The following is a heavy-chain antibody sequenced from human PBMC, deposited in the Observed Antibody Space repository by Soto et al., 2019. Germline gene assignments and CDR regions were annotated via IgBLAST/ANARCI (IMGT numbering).Heavy chain of an antibody. CDR3: VKDLVGQFGP. J-gene: IGHJ5*02. V-gene: IGHV3-64D*08. Sequence: GGSLRLSCSASGFIFSSYAMYWVRQVPGKGLEYIGAISSNGDSPYYADSVKGRFIISRDNSKNTLFLQMSSLRPEDTAVYYCVKDLVGQFGPWGQGTLVTVSS. D-gene: IGHD2-15*01. CDR1: GFIFSSYA. CDR2: ISSNGDSP.